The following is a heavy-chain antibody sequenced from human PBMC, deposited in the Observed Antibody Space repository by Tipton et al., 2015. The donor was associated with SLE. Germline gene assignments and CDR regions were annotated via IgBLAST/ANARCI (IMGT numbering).Heavy chain of an antibody. D-gene: IGHD6-19*01. CDR3: ARDGAGVAGSDAFDI. CDR1: GFTFSSYW. V-gene: IGHV3-66*02. CDR2: IYSGGST. Sequence: SLRLSCAASGFTFSSYWMHWVRQAPGKGLMWVSVIYSGGSTYYADSVKGRFTISRDNSKNTLYLQMNSLRAEDTAVYYCARDGAGVAGSDAFDIWGQGTMVTVSS. J-gene: IGHJ3*02.